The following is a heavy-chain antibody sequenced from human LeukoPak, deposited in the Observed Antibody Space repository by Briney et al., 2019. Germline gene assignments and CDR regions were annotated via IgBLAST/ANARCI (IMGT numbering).Heavy chain of an antibody. J-gene: IGHJ6*02. D-gene: IGHD6-19*01. CDR2: IYYSGST. V-gene: IGHV4-39*07. Sequence: SETLSLTCSVSGGSISSSSYYWGWIRQPPGKGLEWIGSIYYSGSTYYNPSLKSRVTISVDTSKNQFSLKLSSVTAADTAVYYCARDLRGEQWLADYYYYGMDVWGQGTTVTVSS. CDR1: GGSISSSSYY. CDR3: ARDLRGEQWLADYYYYGMDV.